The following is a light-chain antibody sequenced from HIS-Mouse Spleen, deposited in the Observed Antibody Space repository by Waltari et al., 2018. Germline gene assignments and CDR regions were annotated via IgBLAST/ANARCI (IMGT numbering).Light chain of an antibody. CDR3: SSYTSSSTLV. Sequence: QSALTQPASVSGSPGQSITISCTGTSSDVGGYNYVSWYQQHPGKAPKLVFYDVSKRPSGGSNRFSGSKSGNTASLTISGLQAEDEADYYCSSYTSSSTLVFGTGTKVTVL. CDR2: DVS. CDR1: SSDVGGYNY. V-gene: IGLV2-14*03. J-gene: IGLJ1*01.